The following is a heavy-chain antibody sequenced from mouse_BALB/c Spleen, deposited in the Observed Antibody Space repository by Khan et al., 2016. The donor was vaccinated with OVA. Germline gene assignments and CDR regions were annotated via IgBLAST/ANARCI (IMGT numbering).Heavy chain of an antibody. CDR3: ARIKKIVATYFDY. J-gene: IGHJ2*01. D-gene: IGHD1-1*01. CDR1: GYTFTSYW. CDR2: TNPTNGRT. V-gene: IGHV1S81*02. Sequence: QVQLQQPGAELVKAGASVKMSCKASGYTFTSYWMHWVKQRLGQGLEWFAETNPTNGRTYYNEKFKSKATLTVDKSSSPAYMLLSGPTFEESAVYYCARIKKIVATYFDYWGQGTTLTVSS.